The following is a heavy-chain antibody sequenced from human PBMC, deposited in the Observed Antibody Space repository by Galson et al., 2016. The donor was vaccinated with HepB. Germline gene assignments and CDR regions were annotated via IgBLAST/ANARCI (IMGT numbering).Heavy chain of an antibody. CDR2: SRNKASSYTT. D-gene: IGHD3-10*02. J-gene: IGHJ6*02. Sequence: SLRLSCAASGLTFSDHYLDWVRHAPGRGLEWVGRSRNKASSYTTEYAAAVQGRFTISRDVSKNSMYLQMNSLRAEDTAVYYCTRGNVPPPGMDVWGQGTTVTVSS. CDR1: GLTFSDHY. CDR3: TRGNVPPPGMDV. V-gene: IGHV3-72*01.